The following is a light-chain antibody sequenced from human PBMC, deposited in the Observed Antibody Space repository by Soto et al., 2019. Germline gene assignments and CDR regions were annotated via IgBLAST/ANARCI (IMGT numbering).Light chain of an antibody. Sequence: DIQMTQSPSTLSASVGDTVTITCRASQSLSYRLAWYQQKPGQAPKLLIHKASTLESGVPSRFSGSGSGTEFTLTISSLQPDDFATFYCQQYDRFPDTFGQGTKLEIK. CDR3: QQYDRFPDT. CDR1: QSLSYR. J-gene: IGKJ2*01. V-gene: IGKV1-5*03. CDR2: KAS.